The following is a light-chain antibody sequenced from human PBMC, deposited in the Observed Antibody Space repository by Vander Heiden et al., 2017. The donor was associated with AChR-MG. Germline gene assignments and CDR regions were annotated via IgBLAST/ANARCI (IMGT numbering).Light chain of an antibody. Sequence: YGLTQPPSVSVSAGQTATITRSGDQLGIKYVSWYQQKAGLSPILIIYHDDDRPSGIPGRYSASNAGNTATLTISKTQATDEAVYYCQAWDSSTVYVFGTGTKVTVL. CDR1: QLGIKY. CDR3: QAWDSSTVYV. J-gene: IGLJ1*01. CDR2: HDD. V-gene: IGLV3-1*01.